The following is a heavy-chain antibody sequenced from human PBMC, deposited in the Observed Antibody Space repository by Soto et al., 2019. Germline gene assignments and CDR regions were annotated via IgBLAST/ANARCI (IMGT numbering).Heavy chain of an antibody. CDR3: ARPTRVDYGHYGWDC. J-gene: IGHJ4*02. V-gene: IGHV3-7*01. D-gene: IGHD4-17*01. CDR1: GFTFSSYW. CDR2: IKQDGSKK. Sequence: EVQLVESGGGLVQPGGSLRLSCAASGFTFSSYWMSWVRQAPGKGLEWVANIKQDGSKKYYVDSVKGRFTISRDNAKNSLYLQMNSLRAEDTAVYYCARPTRVDYGHYGWDCWGQGTLVPVSS.